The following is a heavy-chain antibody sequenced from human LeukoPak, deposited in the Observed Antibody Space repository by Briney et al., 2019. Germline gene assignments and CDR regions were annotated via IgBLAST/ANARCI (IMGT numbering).Heavy chain of an antibody. CDR1: GGSFSGYY. Sequence: PSETLSLTCAVYGGSFSGYYWSWIRQPPGKGLECIGEINHSGSTNYNPSLKSRVTISVDTSKNQFSLKLSSVTAADTAVYYCARGPRQWLVVIDYWGQGTLVTVSS. J-gene: IGHJ4*02. CDR3: ARGPRQWLVVIDY. D-gene: IGHD6-19*01. CDR2: INHSGST. V-gene: IGHV4-34*01.